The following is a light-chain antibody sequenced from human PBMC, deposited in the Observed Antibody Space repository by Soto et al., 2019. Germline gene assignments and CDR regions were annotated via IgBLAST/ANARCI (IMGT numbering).Light chain of an antibody. CDR1: YSNIGSNL. CDR2: RND. Sequence: QSVLTQPPSASGTPGQTVTISCSGSYSNIGSNLVYWYQQVPGTAPKFLIYRNDQRPSGVPDRFSASKSGTSASLAIGGLGSGDGADYYCTPWDDSLGVVFGGGTKVPVL. CDR3: TPWDDSLGVV. V-gene: IGLV1-47*01. J-gene: IGLJ2*01.